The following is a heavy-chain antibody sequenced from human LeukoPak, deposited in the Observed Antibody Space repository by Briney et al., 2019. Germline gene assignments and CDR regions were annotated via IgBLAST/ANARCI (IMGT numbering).Heavy chain of an antibody. CDR3: AKHHYGGDSRYFDL. D-gene: IGHD4-23*01. CDR1: GGSISSGDCY. J-gene: IGHJ2*01. Sequence: PSQTLSLTCTVSGGSISSGDCYWSWIRQPPGKGLEWIVYIYYSGTTYHNPSLRSQLLISVDTSKNQFSLKLSPVTAEDTAVYYCAKHHYGGDSRYFDLWGRGTLVTVSS. V-gene: IGHV4-30-4*01. CDR2: IYYSGTT.